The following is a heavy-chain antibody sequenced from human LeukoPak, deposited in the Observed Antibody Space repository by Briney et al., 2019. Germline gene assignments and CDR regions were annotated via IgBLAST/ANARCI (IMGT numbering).Heavy chain of an antibody. J-gene: IGHJ4*02. V-gene: IGHV1-18*01. CDR3: ARDPGEYCSGGSCYLPQGFRN. Sequence: ASVKVSCKASGYTFTSYGISWVRQAPGQGLEWMGWISAYNGNTNYAQKLQGRVTMTTDTSTSTAYMELRSLRSDDTAVYYCARDPGEYCSGGSCYLPQGFRNWGQGTLVTVSS. D-gene: IGHD2-15*01. CDR1: GYTFTSYG. CDR2: ISAYNGNT.